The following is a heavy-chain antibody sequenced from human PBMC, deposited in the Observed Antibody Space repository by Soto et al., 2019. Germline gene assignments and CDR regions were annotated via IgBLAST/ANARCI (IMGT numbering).Heavy chain of an antibody. D-gene: IGHD6-19*01. CDR1: GFTFGTYA. CDR2: ISGSGGST. V-gene: IGHV3-23*01. J-gene: IGHJ4*02. CDR3: AKGSSGSRPYYFDY. Sequence: DVQLLESGGGLVQPGGSLRLSCAASGFTFGTYAMSWVRQAPGQGLEWVSAISGSGGSTYYADSVKGRFTIARDNSKTTLYLQMNSLRADDTAVYYCAKGSSGSRPYYFDYWGQGSLVTVSS.